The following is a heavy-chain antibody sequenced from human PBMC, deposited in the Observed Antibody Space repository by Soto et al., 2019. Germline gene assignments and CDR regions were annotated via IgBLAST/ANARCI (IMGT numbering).Heavy chain of an antibody. CDR2: ISGSGGST. J-gene: IGHJ3*02. CDR3: ARERGYCSGGSCSPDAFDI. V-gene: IGHV3-23*01. Sequence: GGSLRLSCAASGFTFSSYAMSWVRQAPGKGLEWVSAISGSGGSTYYADSVKGRFTISRDNSKNTLYLQMNSLRAEDTAVYYCARERGYCSGGSCSPDAFDIWGQGTMVTVSS. CDR1: GFTFSSYA. D-gene: IGHD2-15*01.